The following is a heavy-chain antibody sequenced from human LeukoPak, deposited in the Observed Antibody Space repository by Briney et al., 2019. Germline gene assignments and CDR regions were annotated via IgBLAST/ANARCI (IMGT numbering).Heavy chain of an antibody. D-gene: IGHD3-22*01. Sequence: ASVKVSFKASGGTFSSYAISWVRQAPGQGLEWMGWISAYNGNTNYAQKLQGRVTMTTDTSTSTAYMELRSLRSDDTAVYYCARVRITMIVVAHAFDIWGQGTMVTVSS. V-gene: IGHV1-18*01. J-gene: IGHJ3*02. CDR2: ISAYNGNT. CDR3: ARVRITMIVVAHAFDI. CDR1: GGTFSSYA.